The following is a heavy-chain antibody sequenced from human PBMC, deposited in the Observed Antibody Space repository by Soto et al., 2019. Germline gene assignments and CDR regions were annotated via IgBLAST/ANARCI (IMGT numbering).Heavy chain of an antibody. CDR3: ARNRATMVRGVIITAFDY. Sequence: PSETLSPTCAVSGSTISSRNWWSWFRQPPGKGLEWIGEIYHSGSTNYNPSLKSRVTISVDKSKNQFSLKLSSVTAADTAVYYCARNRATMVRGVIITAFDYWGQG. D-gene: IGHD3-10*01. V-gene: IGHV4-4*02. CDR2: IYHSGST. J-gene: IGHJ4*02. CDR1: GSTISSRNW.